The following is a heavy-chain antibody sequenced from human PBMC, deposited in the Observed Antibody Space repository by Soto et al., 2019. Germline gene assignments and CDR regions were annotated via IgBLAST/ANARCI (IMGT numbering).Heavy chain of an antibody. Sequence: ASVKVSCKASGYTFTSYGISWVRQAPGQGLEWMGWISAYNGNTNYAQKLQGRVTMTTDTSTSTAYMELRSLRSDDTAVYYCAKDSSGCFYYGMDVGGKGTTVTVSS. D-gene: IGHD6-19*01. CDR1: GYTFTSYG. V-gene: IGHV1-18*01. CDR2: ISAYNGNT. CDR3: AKDSSGCFYYGMDV. J-gene: IGHJ6*04.